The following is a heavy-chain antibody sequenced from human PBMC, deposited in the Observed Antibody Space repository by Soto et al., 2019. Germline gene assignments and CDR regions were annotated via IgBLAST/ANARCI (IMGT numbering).Heavy chain of an antibody. CDR3: ARLGDYYDSSGNNWFDP. Sequence: ASVKVSCKASGYTFTSYGISWVRQAPGQGLEWMGWISAYNGNTNYAQKLQGRVTMTTDTSTSTAYMELRSLRSDDTAVYYCARLGDYYDSSGNNWFDPWGQGTLVTVSS. D-gene: IGHD3-22*01. CDR1: GYTFTSYG. V-gene: IGHV1-18*01. J-gene: IGHJ5*02. CDR2: ISAYNGNT.